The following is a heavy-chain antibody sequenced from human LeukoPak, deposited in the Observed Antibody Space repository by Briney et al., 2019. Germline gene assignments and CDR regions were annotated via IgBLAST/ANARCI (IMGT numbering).Heavy chain of an antibody. Sequence: GGSLRLSCAASGFTFSSYSMNWVRQAPGKGLEWVSVIYSGGSTYYADSVKGRFTISRDNSKNTLYLQMNSLRAEDTAVYHCASRYSSGWYPYYYYGMDVWGQGTTVTVSS. CDR1: GFTFSSYS. V-gene: IGHV3-53*01. CDR2: IYSGGST. J-gene: IGHJ6*02. D-gene: IGHD6-19*01. CDR3: ASRYSSGWYPYYYYGMDV.